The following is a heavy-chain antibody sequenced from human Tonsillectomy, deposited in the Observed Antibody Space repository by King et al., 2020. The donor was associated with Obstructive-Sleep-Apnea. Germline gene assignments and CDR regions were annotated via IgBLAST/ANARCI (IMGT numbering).Heavy chain of an antibody. Sequence: QLQESGPGLVKPSETLSLTCTVSGGSISSYYWSWIRQPPGKGLEWIGHIYYRGSTNYNPSLRSRVTISIDTSKNQFSLKRSSVTAADTAVYYCAREVGSYGYYFDYWGQGTLVTVSS. CDR3: AREVGSYGYYFDY. V-gene: IGHV4-59*01. J-gene: IGHJ4*02. CDR1: GGSISSYY. CDR2: IYYRGST. D-gene: IGHD3-16*01.